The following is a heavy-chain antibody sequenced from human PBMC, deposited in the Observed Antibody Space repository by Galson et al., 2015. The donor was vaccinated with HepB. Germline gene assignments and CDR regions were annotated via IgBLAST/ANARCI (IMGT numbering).Heavy chain of an antibody. CDR1: GYTFTSYY. CDR2: INPSGGST. Sequence: SVKVSCKASGYTFTSYYMHWVRQAPGQGLEWMGIINPSGGSTSYAQKFQGRVTMTRDTSTSTVYMELSSLRSEDTAVYYCARDKQYYDSSAKSTPDAFDIWGQGTMVTVSS. V-gene: IGHV1-46*01. D-gene: IGHD3-22*01. J-gene: IGHJ3*02. CDR3: ARDKQYYDSSAKSTPDAFDI.